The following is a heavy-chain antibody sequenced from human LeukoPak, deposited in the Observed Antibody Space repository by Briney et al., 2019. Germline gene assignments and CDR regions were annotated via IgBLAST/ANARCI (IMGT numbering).Heavy chain of an antibody. D-gene: IGHD3-9*01. CDR2: ISGSGAST. CDR1: GFTFSSYA. CDR3: AKNILTGHGGFFDY. J-gene: IGHJ4*02. V-gene: IGHV3-23*01. Sequence: LGGSLRLSCAASGFTFSSYAMNWVRQPPGKGLEWVSAISGSGASTYYADSVKGRFTISRDSSTNPLELQMNGLRAGDTAVYYCAKNILTGHGGFFDYWGQGTLVTVSA.